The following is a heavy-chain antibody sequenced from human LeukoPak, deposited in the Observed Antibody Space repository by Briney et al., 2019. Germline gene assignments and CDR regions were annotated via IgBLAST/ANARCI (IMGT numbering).Heavy chain of an antibody. D-gene: IGHD3-10*01. J-gene: IGHJ6*03. V-gene: IGHV3-53*01. CDR3: ARSLRVRGVPDYMDV. CDR1: GFTFDDYA. Sequence: PGGSLRLSCAASGFTFDDYAMHWVRQAPGKGLEWVSVIHKSAITYYADTVKGRFTISRDNSKNTLYLQMNSLRAEDTAVYYCARSLRVRGVPDYMDVWGKGTTVIISS. CDR2: IHKSAIT.